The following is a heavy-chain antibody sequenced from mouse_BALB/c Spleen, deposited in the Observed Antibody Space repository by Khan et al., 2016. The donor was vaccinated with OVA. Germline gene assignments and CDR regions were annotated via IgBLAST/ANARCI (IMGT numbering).Heavy chain of an antibody. CDR3: ARWNGNDCFAY. CDR2: INTYTGEP. V-gene: IGHV9-3*02. D-gene: IGHD2-1*01. J-gene: IGHJ3*01. Sequence: QMQLVQSGPELKKPGVTVKISCKAPGYTLTNYGMNWVQQAPGKGLKWMGWINTYTGEPTYPEDFKGRIAFSLETSASTAYLHINNLKNEDTATSFCARWNGNDCFAYWGQGTLVTVSA. CDR1: GYTLTNYG.